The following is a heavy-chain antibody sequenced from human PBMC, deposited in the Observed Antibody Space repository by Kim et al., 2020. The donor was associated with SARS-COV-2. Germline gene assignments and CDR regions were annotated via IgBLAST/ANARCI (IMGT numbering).Heavy chain of an antibody. D-gene: IGHD2-15*01. CDR1: GGSFSGYY. J-gene: IGHJ6*02. CDR3: ARGQGYCSGGSCYSDYYGMDV. V-gene: IGHV4-34*01. Sequence: SETLSLTCAVYGGSFSGYYWSWIRQPPGNGLEWIGEINHSGSTNYNPSLKSRVTISVDTSKNQFSLKLSSVTAADTAVYYCARGQGYCSGGSCYSDYYGMDVWGQGTTVSVSS. CDR2: INHSGST.